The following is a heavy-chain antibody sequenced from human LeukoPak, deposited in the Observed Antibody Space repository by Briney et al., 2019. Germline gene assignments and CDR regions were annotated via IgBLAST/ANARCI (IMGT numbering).Heavy chain of an antibody. J-gene: IGHJ4*02. CDR2: INTNTGNP. D-gene: IGHD3-10*01. V-gene: IGHV7-4-1*02. CDR1: GYTFTSYA. CDR3: ARDWRIITMVRGVIGGPDY. Sequence: GASVKVSCKASGYTFTSYAMNWVRQAPGQGLEWMGWINTNTGNPTYAQGFTGRFVFSLDTSVSTAYLQISSLKAEDTAVYYCARDWRIITMVRGVIGGPDYWGQGTLVTVSS.